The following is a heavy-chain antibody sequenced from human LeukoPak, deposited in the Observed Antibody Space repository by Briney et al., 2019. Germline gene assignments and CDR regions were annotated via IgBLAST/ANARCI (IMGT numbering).Heavy chain of an antibody. D-gene: IGHD3-10*01. V-gene: IGHV3-23*01. J-gene: IGHJ3*02. CDR2: ISGSGGST. CDR1: GFTFSSYA. Sequence: PGGSLRLSCAASGFTFSSYAMSWVRQAPGKGLEWVSAISGSGGSTYYADSVKGRFTISRDNSKNTLYLQMNSLRAEDTAVYYCARGLEVGGLWFGGDAFDIWGQGTMVTVSS. CDR3: ARGLEVGGLWFGGDAFDI.